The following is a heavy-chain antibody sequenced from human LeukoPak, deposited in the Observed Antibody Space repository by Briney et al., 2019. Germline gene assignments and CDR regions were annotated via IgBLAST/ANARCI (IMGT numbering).Heavy chain of an antibody. D-gene: IGHD4-17*01. J-gene: IGHJ4*02. V-gene: IGHV1-18*01. Sequence: VSVKVSCKASGYTFTSYGISWVRQAPGQGLEWMGWISAYNGNTNYAQKLQGSVTMTTDTSTSTAYMELRSLRSDDTAVYYCARVPYGDYPFDYWGQGTLVTVSS. CDR3: ARVPYGDYPFDY. CDR2: ISAYNGNT. CDR1: GYTFTSYG.